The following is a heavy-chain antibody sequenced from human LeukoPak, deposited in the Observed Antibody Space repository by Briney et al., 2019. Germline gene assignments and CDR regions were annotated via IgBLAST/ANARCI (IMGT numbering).Heavy chain of an antibody. D-gene: IGHD2-2*01. J-gene: IGHJ4*02. CDR2: ISYDGSNK. V-gene: IGHV3-30*18. CDR3: AKRGYCSSTSCYRGGQFDY. CDR1: GFTFSGYV. Sequence: GGSLRLSCAASGFTFSGYVMHWVRQAPGKGLEWVAVISYDGSNKYYADSVKGRFTISRDSSKNTLYLQMNSLRAEDTAVYYCAKRGYCSSTSCYRGGQFDYWGQGTLVTVSS.